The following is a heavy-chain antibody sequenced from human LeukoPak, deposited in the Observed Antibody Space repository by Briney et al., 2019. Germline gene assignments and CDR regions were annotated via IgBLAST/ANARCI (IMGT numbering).Heavy chain of an antibody. Sequence: ASVKVSCKASGYTFTNYDINWVRRATGQGLEWMGWMNPNSGNTGYAQKFQGRITITRDTSISTAYMELSSLRSEDTAVYYCARVTTISNYYFDYWGQGTLVTVSS. V-gene: IGHV1-8*03. D-gene: IGHD3-3*01. CDR1: GYTFTNYD. CDR2: MNPNSGNT. J-gene: IGHJ4*02. CDR3: ARVTTISNYYFDY.